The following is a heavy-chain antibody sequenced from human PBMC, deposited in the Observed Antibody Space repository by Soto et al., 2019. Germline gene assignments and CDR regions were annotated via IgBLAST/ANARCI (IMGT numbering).Heavy chain of an antibody. CDR1: GFAFSNYA. V-gene: IGHV3-23*01. J-gene: IGHJ4*02. CDR3: AKAGGTPTTDFDY. CDR2: VSGRGTES. D-gene: IGHD1-7*01. Sequence: EMQLLESGGGLVQPGGSLRLSCEASGFAFSNYAMSWVRQAPGKGLEWVSAVSGRGTESFYADSVKGRFTISRDNSNNTLYLHMGNLRAEDTAVFYCAKAGGTPTTDFDYWGQGILVTVSS.